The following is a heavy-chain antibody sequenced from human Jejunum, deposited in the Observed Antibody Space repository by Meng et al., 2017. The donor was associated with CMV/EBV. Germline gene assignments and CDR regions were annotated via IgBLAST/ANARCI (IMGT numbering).Heavy chain of an antibody. J-gene: IGHJ4*02. V-gene: IGHV3-53*01. CDR1: GFTVSNNY. CDR2: LYSVGST. D-gene: IGHD4-11*01. Sequence: SGFTVSNNYMTWVRQAPGKGLEWVSVLYSVGSTYYADSVKGRFTISRDNSKNMLYLQMNSLRAEDTAVYYCARDMGYTVTAPFDYWGQGAVVTVSS. CDR3: ARDMGYTVTAPFDY.